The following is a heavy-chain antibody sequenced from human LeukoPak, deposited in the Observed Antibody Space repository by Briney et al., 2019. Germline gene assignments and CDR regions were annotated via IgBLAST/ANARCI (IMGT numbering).Heavy chain of an antibody. V-gene: IGHV4-34*01. CDR1: GVSLSGYY. J-gene: IGHJ4*02. D-gene: IGHD5-18*01. CDR2: INHSGRT. CDR3: ARVGYSYGYAVN. Sequence: SETLSLTCAVSGVSLSGYYWGWIRQTPGKGLEWIGEINHSGRTNYNPSLKSRVTISADTSKNQFSLKLSSVTAADTAVYYCARVGYSYGYAVNWGQGTLVTVSS.